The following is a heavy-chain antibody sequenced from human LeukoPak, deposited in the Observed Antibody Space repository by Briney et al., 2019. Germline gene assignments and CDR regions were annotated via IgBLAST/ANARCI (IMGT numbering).Heavy chain of an antibody. Sequence: GESLRISCKGSGYSFTSYWISWVRQMPGKGLEWMGRIDPSDSYTNYSPSFQGHVTISADKSISTAYLQWSSLKASDTAMYYCARVDSSGYYYVGVDYWGQGTLATVSS. CDR3: ARVDSSGYYYVGVDY. J-gene: IGHJ4*02. CDR2: IDPSDSYT. CDR1: GYSFTSYW. D-gene: IGHD3-22*01. V-gene: IGHV5-10-1*01.